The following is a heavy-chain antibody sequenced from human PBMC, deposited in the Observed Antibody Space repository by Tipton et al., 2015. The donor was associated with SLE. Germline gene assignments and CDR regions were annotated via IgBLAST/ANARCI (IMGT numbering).Heavy chain of an antibody. D-gene: IGHD1-14*01. J-gene: IGHJ4*02. CDR2: IYHSGST. V-gene: IGHV4-38-2*02. Sequence: TLSLTCAVSGYSISSGYYWGWIRQPPGKGLEWVGSIYHSGSTYYNPSLKSRVTISVDTSTNQFSLKLSSVTAADTAVYYCARDRSGDFDYWGQGTLVTVSS. CDR3: ARDRSGDFDY. CDR1: GYSISSGYY.